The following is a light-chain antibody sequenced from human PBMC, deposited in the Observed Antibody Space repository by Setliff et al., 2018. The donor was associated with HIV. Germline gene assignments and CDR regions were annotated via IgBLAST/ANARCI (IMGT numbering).Light chain of an antibody. CDR2: DVS. CDR1: SSDVGGYNY. V-gene: IGLV2-11*01. Sequence: ALAQPRSVSGSPGQSVTISCTGTSSDVGGYNYVSWYQQHPGKAPKLMIYDVSKRPSGVPDRFSGSKSGNTASLTISGLQAEDEADYYCCSYAGSYLDVFGTGTKVTVL. CDR3: CSYAGSYLDV. J-gene: IGLJ1*01.